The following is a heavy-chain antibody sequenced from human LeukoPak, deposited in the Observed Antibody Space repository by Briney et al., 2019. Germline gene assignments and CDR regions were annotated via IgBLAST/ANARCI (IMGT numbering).Heavy chain of an antibody. CDR3: ARLGYTYGYAFDA. Sequence: PSEILSLTCSVSGGSISSYFWSWIRQPAGKGLEWIGRIYPSGSTNYNPSLKSRVTMSLDTSKSQFSLKLSSVIAAGTAVYYCARLGYTYGYAFDAWGQGTLVTVSS. D-gene: IGHD5-18*01. J-gene: IGHJ4*02. CDR1: GGSISSYF. V-gene: IGHV4-4*07. CDR2: IYPSGST.